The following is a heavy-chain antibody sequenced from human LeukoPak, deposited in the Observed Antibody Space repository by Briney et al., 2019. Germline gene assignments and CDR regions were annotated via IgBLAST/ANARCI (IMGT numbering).Heavy chain of an antibody. CDR1: GFTFSNFW. V-gene: IGHV3-7*01. CDR3: VRNLPGTGY. D-gene: IGHD3-9*01. Sequence: GGSLRLSCAASGFTFSNFWISWVRQAPGKGLEWVANIKTDGSATYYADSVKGRFTISRDNAKNSLYLEVNSLRVEDTAVYYCVRNLPGTGYWGQGTLVTVSS. J-gene: IGHJ4*02. CDR2: IKTDGSAT.